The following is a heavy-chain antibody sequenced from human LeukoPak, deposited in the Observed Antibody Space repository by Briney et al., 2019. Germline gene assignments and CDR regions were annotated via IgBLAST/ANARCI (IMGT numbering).Heavy chain of an antibody. CDR3: ARDHLPIQWLLPSKKGWFDP. CDR2: ISAYNGNT. CDR1: GYTFTSYG. J-gene: IGHJ5*02. V-gene: IGHV1-18*01. Sequence: GASVKVSCKASGYTFTSYGISWVRQAPGQGLEWMGWISAYNGNTNYAQKLQGRVTMTTDTSTSTAYMELRSLRSDDTAVYYCARDHLPIQWLLPSKKGWFDPWGQGTLVTVSS. D-gene: IGHD6-19*01.